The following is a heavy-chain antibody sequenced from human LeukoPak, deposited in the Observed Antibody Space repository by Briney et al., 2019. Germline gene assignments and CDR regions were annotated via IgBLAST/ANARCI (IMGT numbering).Heavy chain of an antibody. D-gene: IGHD3-16*02. CDR1: GYTLTELY. J-gene: IGHJ4*02. CDR3: AIESLGELSLPFLVY. CDR2: LDPEGGET. Sequence: ASVKVSCKVSGYTLTELYMHWVRQAPGKGLEWMGGLDPEGGETIYTQKFQGRVTMTEDTSTDTPYMELSRLRSEDTAVYCCAIESLGELSLPFLVYWGQGTLVTVSS. V-gene: IGHV1-24*01.